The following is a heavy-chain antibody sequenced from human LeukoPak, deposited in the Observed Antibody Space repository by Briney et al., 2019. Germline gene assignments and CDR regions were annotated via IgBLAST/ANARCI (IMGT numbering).Heavy chain of an antibody. CDR1: GYTFTGYY. Sequence: ASVKVSCKASGYTFTGYYMHWVRQAPGQGLEWMGWINPNSGGTNYAQKFQGRVTMTRDTSISTAYMELSRLRSDDTAVYYCASYDILTGYYVAGDAFDIWGQGTMVTVSS. CDR3: ASYDILTGYYVAGDAFDI. V-gene: IGHV1-2*02. CDR2: INPNSGGT. D-gene: IGHD3-9*01. J-gene: IGHJ3*02.